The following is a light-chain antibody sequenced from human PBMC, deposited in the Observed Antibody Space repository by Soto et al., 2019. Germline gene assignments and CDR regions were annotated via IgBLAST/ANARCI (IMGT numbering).Light chain of an antibody. CDR3: QVWDSNSDHSV. Sequence: SYELAQPLSLSVAPGQTARIACGGTNIGRKSVHWYHQKSGQAPVLVIYYDSDRPSGIPERFSGSNSGNTATLTITRVEAGDEADYYCQVWDSNSDHSVFGGGTKLTVL. CDR1: NIGRKS. V-gene: IGLV3-21*01. J-gene: IGLJ2*01. CDR2: YDS.